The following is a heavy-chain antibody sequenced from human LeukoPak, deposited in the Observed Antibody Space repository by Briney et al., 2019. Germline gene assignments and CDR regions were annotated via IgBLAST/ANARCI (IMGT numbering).Heavy chain of an antibody. V-gene: IGHV3-33*01. D-gene: IGHD2-8*02. CDR1: GFKFRNYG. CDR3: ARWECTGGVCRFDF. CDR2: IYYDGSEK. Sequence: PGRSLTLSCAASGFKFRNYGMHWVRQAPGKGLEWVAVIYYDGSEKYYTESVKGRFTVSRDNSKNTLSLQMNSLRAEDTAVYYCARWECTGGVCRFDFWGQGTLVTVSS. J-gene: IGHJ4*02.